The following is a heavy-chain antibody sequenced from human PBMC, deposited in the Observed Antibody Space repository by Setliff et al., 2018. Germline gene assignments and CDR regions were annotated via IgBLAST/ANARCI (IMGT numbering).Heavy chain of an antibody. D-gene: IGHD4-17*01. Sequence: LSLTCTVSGGAISSGGYYWSWIRQHPGKGLEWIGYIYYSGNTYYNPSLKSRVTISVDTSKNQFSLKLSSVTAADTAVYYCARDPLTTNRRRAFDIWGQGTMVTVSS. CDR2: IYYSGNT. J-gene: IGHJ3*02. CDR3: ARDPLTTNRRRAFDI. CDR1: GGAISSGGYY. V-gene: IGHV4-31*03.